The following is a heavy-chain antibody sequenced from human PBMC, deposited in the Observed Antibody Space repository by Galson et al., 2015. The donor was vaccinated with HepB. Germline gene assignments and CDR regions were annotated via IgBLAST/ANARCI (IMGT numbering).Heavy chain of an antibody. J-gene: IGHJ5*02. D-gene: IGHD4-23*01. CDR2: ISSSSSYT. CDR1: GFTFSDYY. V-gene: IGHV3-11*06. CDR3: AREGALDYGGNSYNWFDP. Sequence: SLRLSCAASGFTFSDYYMSWIRQAPGKGLEWVSYISSSSSYTNYADSVKGRFTISRDNAKNSLYLQMNSLRAEDTAVYYCAREGALDYGGNSYNWFDPWGQGTLVTVSS.